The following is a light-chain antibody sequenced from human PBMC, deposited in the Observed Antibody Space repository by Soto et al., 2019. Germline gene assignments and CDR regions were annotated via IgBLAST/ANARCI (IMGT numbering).Light chain of an antibody. J-gene: IGKJ5*01. CDR3: HQYGSSPYT. Sequence: EIVLTQSPGTLSLSPGERSSLSCSSSQSVSSNYLAWFQQIPGQAPRLLISTASSRATDIPDRFSGSGSGTDFTLTISRLEPEDFAVYYCHQYGSSPYTFGQGTRLEIK. CDR2: TAS. V-gene: IGKV3-20*01. CDR1: QSVSSNY.